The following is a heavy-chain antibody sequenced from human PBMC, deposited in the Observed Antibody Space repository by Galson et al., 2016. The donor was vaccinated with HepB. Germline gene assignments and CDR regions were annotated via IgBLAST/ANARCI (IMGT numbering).Heavy chain of an antibody. CDR1: GDSVSGNSVA. CDR3: ASFRDYYYGMDV. CDR2: TFYRSKWYN. J-gene: IGHJ6*02. V-gene: IGHV6-1*01. Sequence: CAISGDSVSGNSVAWNWIRQSPSRGLEWLGRTFYRSKWYNEYAVSVKSRITITPDTSKNQFSLQLNSVTPEDTAVYYCASFRDYYYGMDVWGQGTTVSVPS.